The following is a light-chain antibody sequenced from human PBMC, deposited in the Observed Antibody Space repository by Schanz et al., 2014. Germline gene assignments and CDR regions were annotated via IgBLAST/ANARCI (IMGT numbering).Light chain of an antibody. V-gene: IGKV1-39*01. CDR2: AAS. Sequence: DIHMTQSPSSLSASVGDRVTITCRASQRITNYLDWYQQRPGKAPKLLISAASTLQSGVPSRSSGSGSGTDFTLTISGLQAEDVAVYYCQHYYSEGRTFGQGTKVELK. CDR3: QHYYSEGRT. J-gene: IGKJ1*01. CDR1: QRITNY.